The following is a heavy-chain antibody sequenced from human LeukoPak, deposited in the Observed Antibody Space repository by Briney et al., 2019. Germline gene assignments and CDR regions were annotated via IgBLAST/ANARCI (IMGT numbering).Heavy chain of an antibody. CDR3: AKDAQRGFDYSNSLQN. J-gene: IGHJ1*01. CDR1: GFTFSHYG. D-gene: IGHD4-11*01. Sequence: GGSLRLSCAASGFTFSHYGMHWVRQTPGAGLEWVAVIWSDGSDKYYAKSVKGRFTISRDNPKNSLFLQMNSLRAEDTAVYYCAKDAQRGFDYSNSLQNWGQGILVTVSS. V-gene: IGHV3-33*06. CDR2: IWSDGSDK.